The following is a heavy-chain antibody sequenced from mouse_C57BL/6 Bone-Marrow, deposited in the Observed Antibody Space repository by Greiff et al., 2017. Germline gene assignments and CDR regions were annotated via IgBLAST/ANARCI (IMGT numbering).Heavy chain of an antibody. CDR1: EYEFPSHD. V-gene: IGHV5-2*01. Sequence: DVHLVESGGGLVQPGASLKLSCESNEYEFPSHDMSWVRKTPEKRLELVAAINSDGGSTYYPNTMERRVIISRDNTKKTLYLQMSSLRSEDTAVYYCARGGIKDAMDYWGKGTSVTVSS. J-gene: IGHJ4*01. D-gene: IGHD1-3*01. CDR2: INSDGGST. CDR3: ARGGIKDAMDY.